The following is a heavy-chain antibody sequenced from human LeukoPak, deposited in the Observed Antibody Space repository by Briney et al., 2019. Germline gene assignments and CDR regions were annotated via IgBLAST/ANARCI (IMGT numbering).Heavy chain of an antibody. CDR1: GGSISSSGYY. D-gene: IGHD6-13*01. J-gene: IGHJ6*03. CDR2: IYYSGST. Sequence: SETLSLTCTVSGGSISSSGYYWGWIRQPPGRGLEWIGSIYYSGSTYYNPSLKSRVTISLDTSKNQFSLKLSSVTAADTAVYYCGQQLVRGPGYYYYMDVWGKGTTVTVSS. CDR3: GQQLVRGPGYYYYMDV. V-gene: IGHV4-39*01.